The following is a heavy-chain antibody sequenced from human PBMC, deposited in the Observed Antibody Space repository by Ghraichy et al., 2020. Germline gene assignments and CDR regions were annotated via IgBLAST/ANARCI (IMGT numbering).Heavy chain of an antibody. V-gene: IGHV4-34*01. CDR3: ARGGTYVAARRGGLWYFDL. D-gene: IGHD6-6*01. J-gene: IGHJ2*01. Sequence: SETLSLTCAVYGGSFSGYYWSWIRQPPGKGLEWIGEINHSGSTNYNPSLKSRVTISVDTSKNQFSLKLSSVTAADTAVYYCARGGTYVAARRGGLWYFDLWGRGTLVTVSS. CDR1: GGSFSGYY. CDR2: INHSGST.